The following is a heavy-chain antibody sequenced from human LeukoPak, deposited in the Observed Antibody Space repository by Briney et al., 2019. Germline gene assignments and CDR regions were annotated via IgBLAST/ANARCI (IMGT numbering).Heavy chain of an antibody. Sequence: PGGSLRLSCAVSGLTFSSSWMTWVRQAPGKGLEWVANIKQDGSKKSYVDSVKGRFTISRDNAKNSLYLQMNSLRAEDTAIYYCTRVGYIDEGIDYWGQGTLVTVSS. V-gene: IGHV3-7*04. CDR2: IKQDGSKK. CDR3: TRVGYIDEGIDY. CDR1: GLTFSSSW. D-gene: IGHD5-24*01. J-gene: IGHJ4*02.